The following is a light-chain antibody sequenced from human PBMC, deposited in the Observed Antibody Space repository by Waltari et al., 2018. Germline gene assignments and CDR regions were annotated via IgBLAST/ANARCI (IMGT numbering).Light chain of an antibody. Sequence: SDLNWCQPKPGQSRRVLFYGTYNRATGIPERFSGSGSGPDFTLTINRLAPEDFAMYYCQQYDGIVVTFGGGTKVEI. CDR2: GTY. V-gene: IGKV3-20*01. CDR3: QQYDGIVVT. J-gene: IGKJ4*01. CDR1: SD.